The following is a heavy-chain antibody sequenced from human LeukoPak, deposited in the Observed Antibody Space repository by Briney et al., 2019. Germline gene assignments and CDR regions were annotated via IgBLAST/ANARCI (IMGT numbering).Heavy chain of an antibody. D-gene: IGHD3-10*01. V-gene: IGHV4-59*08. Sequence: SETLSLTCTVSGGSISSYYWSWIRQPPGKGLEWSGYVYYSGSTNYNPSLKSRVTMSVDTSENQFSLKLSSVTAADTAVYYCARGYYYGSGSPSFDYWGQGTLVTVSS. CDR2: VYYSGST. CDR3: ARGYYYGSGSPSFDY. CDR1: GGSISSYY. J-gene: IGHJ4*02.